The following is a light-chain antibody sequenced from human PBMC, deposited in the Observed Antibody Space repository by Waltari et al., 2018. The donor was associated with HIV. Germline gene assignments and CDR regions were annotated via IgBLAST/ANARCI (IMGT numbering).Light chain of an antibody. CDR3: SSYTSSSTLV. J-gene: IGLJ2*01. V-gene: IGLV2-14*03. CDR2: DVS. CDR1: SSAVGGYNY. Sequence: SALTQPASVSGPPRQSITIPCTGTSSAVGGYNYVSWYQQHPGKAPKLMIYDVSNRPSGVSNRFSGSKSGNTASLTISGLQAEDEADYYCSSYTSSSTLVFGGGTKLTVL.